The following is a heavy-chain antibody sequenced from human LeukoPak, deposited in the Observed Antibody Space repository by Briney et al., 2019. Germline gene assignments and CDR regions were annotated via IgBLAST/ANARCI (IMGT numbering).Heavy chain of an antibody. CDR3: ARGRGGPYDSSGYYSYLSYFDY. J-gene: IGHJ4*02. CDR1: GGSISSSYYY. CDR2: IYYSGST. D-gene: IGHD3-22*01. V-gene: IGHV4-39*07. Sequence: KASETLSLTCTVSGGSISSSYYYWGWIRQPPGKGLEWIGSIYYSGSTYYNPSLKSRVTISVDTSKNQFSLKLSSVTAADTAVYYCARGRGGPYDSSGYYSYLSYFDYWGQGTLVTVSS.